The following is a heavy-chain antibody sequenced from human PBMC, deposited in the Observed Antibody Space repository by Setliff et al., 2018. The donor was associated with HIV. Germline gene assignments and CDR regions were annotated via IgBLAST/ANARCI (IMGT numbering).Heavy chain of an antibody. Sequence: GGSLRLSCVASGFTFSSYCMDWFRQAPGKGLEWVSSISYGSTYIYQSDSVRGRFTISRDDAKKTLYLQMNSLGVEDTAVYYCARAYNVYDYRFDSSGYDYWGQGTLVTVSS. CDR3: ARAYNVYDYRFDSSGYDY. CDR1: GFTFSSYC. J-gene: IGHJ4*02. V-gene: IGHV3-21*04. D-gene: IGHD3-22*01. CDR2: ISYGSTYI.